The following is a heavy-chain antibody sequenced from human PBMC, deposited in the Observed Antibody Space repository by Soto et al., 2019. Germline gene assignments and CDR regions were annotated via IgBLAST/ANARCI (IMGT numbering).Heavy chain of an antibody. CDR2: ISAAGDP. J-gene: IGHJ6*02. CDR1: GFTFRNYD. V-gene: IGHV3-13*05. Sequence: EVQLVESGGGLVQPGGSIRLSCEASGFTFRNYDMHWVRQGTGKWLEWVSGISAAGDPDYADSVEGRFTISGENAPTSFFLQMNSLRVCDTAVYYCARTDRDFYVLDVWGQGTTVIVSS. CDR3: ARTDRDFYVLDV.